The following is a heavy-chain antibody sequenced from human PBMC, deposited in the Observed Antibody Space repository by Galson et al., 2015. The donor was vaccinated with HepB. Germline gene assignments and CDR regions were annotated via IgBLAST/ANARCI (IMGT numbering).Heavy chain of an antibody. J-gene: IGHJ4*02. CDR3: AKDGLSFGDYVPFDS. Sequence: SLRLSCAASIFRFSNYAMNWVRQAPGKGPEWVSAISGSGETTHYADSVKGRFTISRDNSKNTMYLQMNSLRAEDTAVYYCAKDGLSFGDYVPFDSWGQGTLVTVSS. V-gene: IGHV3-23*01. CDR1: IFRFSNYA. CDR2: ISGSGETT. D-gene: IGHD4-17*01.